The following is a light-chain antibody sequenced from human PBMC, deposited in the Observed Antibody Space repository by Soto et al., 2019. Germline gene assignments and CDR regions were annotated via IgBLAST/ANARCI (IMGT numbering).Light chain of an antibody. CDR2: DNN. CDR1: SSNIGNNY. J-gene: IGLJ2*01. Sequence: QSVLTQPPSVSAAPRQKVTISCSGSSSNIGNNYVSWYQQLPGTAPKLLIYDNNKRPSGIPDRFAGSKSGTSATLGITGPQTGDEADYYCGTWDSSLSAVVFGGGTKLTVL. V-gene: IGLV1-51*01. CDR3: GTWDSSLSAVV.